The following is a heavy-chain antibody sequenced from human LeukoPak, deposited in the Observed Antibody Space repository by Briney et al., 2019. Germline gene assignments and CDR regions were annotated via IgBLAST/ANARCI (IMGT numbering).Heavy chain of an antibody. CDR3: ASSGPPDYDSSGYYKNFDY. CDR2: INHSGST. J-gene: IGHJ4*02. Sequence: SETLSLTCAVYGGSFSGYYWSWIRQPPGKGLEWIGEINHSGSTNYNPSLKSRVTISVDTSKNQFSLKLSSVTAADTAVYYCASSGPPDYDSSGYYKNFDYWGLGTLVTVSS. D-gene: IGHD3-22*01. CDR1: GGSFSGYY. V-gene: IGHV4-34*01.